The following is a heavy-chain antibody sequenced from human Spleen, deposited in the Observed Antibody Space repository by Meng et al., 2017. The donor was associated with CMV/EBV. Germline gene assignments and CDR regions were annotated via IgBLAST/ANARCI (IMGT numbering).Heavy chain of an antibody. D-gene: IGHD3-10*01. V-gene: IGHV1-69*10. Sequence: SVKVSCKASGGTFSSYAITWVRQAPGQGLEWMGGIIPIVGIPNYAQNFQGRVTMTRDTSTSTVYMELSSLRAEDTAVYYCAKALTGSGTNSRYFDYWGQGTLVTVSS. CDR1: GGTFSSYA. CDR2: IIPIVGIP. CDR3: AKALTGSGTNSRYFDY. J-gene: IGHJ4*02.